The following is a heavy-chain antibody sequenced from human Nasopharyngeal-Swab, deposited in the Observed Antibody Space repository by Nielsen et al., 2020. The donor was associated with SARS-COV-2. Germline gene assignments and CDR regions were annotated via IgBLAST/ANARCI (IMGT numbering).Heavy chain of an antibody. J-gene: IGHJ5*02. D-gene: IGHD6-13*01. CDR2: ISAYNGNT. Sequence: ASVKVSCKASGYTFTSYGISWVRQAPGQGLEWMGWISAYNGNTNYAQKLQGRVTMTTDTSTSTAYMELRSLRSDDTAVYYCARLPVGYSSSRYSWFDPRGQGTLVTVSS. V-gene: IGHV1-18*01. CDR1: GYTFTSYG. CDR3: ARLPVGYSSSRYSWFDP.